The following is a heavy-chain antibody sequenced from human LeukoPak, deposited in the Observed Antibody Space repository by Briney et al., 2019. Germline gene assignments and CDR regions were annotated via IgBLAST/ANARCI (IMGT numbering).Heavy chain of an antibody. D-gene: IGHD3-16*01. CDR3: VRSRWGDFDH. CDR1: GFTFSSFW. J-gene: IGHJ4*02. V-gene: IGHV3-74*01. CDR2: IDYDGTTT. Sequence: GGSLRLSCAASGFTFSSFWMHWVRQAPGKGLVWVSRIDYDGTTTAYADSVKGRFTISRDNAKDTLFLQLNSLRVEDTAVYFCVRSRWGDFDHWGQGNLVTVSS.